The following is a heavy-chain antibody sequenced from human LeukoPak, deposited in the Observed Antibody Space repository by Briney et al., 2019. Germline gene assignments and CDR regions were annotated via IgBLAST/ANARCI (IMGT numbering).Heavy chain of an antibody. CDR3: ANLYSTNY. Sequence: PGGSLRLSCAASGVFFSTYGMTWFRQAPRRGLEWVSGISSSGGSTYYADSVKGRFTISRDNSKNTLYLQMNRLRAEDTALYYCANLYSTNYWGQGTLVTVSS. V-gene: IGHV3-23*01. CDR2: ISSSGGST. J-gene: IGHJ4*02. D-gene: IGHD6-13*01. CDR1: GVFFSTYG.